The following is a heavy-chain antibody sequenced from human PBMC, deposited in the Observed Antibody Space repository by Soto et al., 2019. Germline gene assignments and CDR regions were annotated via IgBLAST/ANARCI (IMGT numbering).Heavy chain of an antibody. CDR3: ARQIYDSDTGPNFQYYFDS. CDR2: ISYNGRNK. D-gene: IGHD3-22*01. V-gene: IGHV3-30*04. CDR1: GFTFSFYA. J-gene: IGHJ4*02. Sequence: WGSLSLSCAASGFTFSFYAMHWVRQAPGKGLEWVAVISYNGRNKHYVDSVKGRFTISVTKSITTVFLQWSSLRASDSAMYYCARQIYDSDTGPNFQYYFDSWGQGTPVTVS.